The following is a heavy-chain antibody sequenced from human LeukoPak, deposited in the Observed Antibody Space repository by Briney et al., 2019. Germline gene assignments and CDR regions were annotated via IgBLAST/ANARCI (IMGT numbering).Heavy chain of an antibody. CDR1: GFTFSTYN. CDR3: ARSGANSGGAFDM. CDR2: ISFSSSSI. Sequence: GESLTLSCAVSGFTFSTYNMNWVRRAPGKGLEWVSYISFSSSSIYYADSVKGRFTISRDNAKKSLDLQMNRLRNEDTAFYYRARSGANSGGAFDMWGQGTMVTVSS. D-gene: IGHD4/OR15-4a*01. J-gene: IGHJ3*02. V-gene: IGHV3-48*02.